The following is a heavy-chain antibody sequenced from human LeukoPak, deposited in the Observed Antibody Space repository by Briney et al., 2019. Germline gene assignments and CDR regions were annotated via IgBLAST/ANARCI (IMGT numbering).Heavy chain of an antibody. D-gene: IGHD4-17*01. CDR3: ARGASRGLLDY. CDR1: GFTFSNTW. V-gene: IGHV3-7*01. CDR2: IKQDGSVK. J-gene: IGHJ4*02. Sequence: GGSLRLSCVASGFTFSNTWMSWVRQAPGKGLEWVANIKQDGSVKQYVDSVKGRFTISRDNAKNSLYLQMNSLTAEDTAVYYCARGASRGLLDYWGQGTLVTVSS.